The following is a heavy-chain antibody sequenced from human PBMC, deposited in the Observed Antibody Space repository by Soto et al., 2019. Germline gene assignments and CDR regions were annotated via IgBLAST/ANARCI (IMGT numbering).Heavy chain of an antibody. CDR3: ARDRARPYNLDY. D-gene: IGHD6-6*01. V-gene: IGHV3-30-3*01. CDR2: ISYDGSNK. Sequence: PGGSLRRTSAPSGFTLSIYGMDWVRQAPGKGLESLAVISYDGSNKYYADSVKGRFTISRENSKNTLYLQMNSLRAEDTAVYYCARDRARPYNLDYWGQGTLFTVSS. J-gene: IGHJ4*02. CDR1: GFTLSIYG.